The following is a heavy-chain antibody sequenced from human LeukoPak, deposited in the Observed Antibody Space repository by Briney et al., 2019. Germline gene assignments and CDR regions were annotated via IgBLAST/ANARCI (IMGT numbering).Heavy chain of an antibody. CDR3: AREVVAAAGTVDY. V-gene: IGHV4-59*01. CDR1: GDSISNYY. Sequence: SETLSLTCAVPGDSISNYYWSWIRQPPGKGLEWIGYIYYSGSTNYDPSLKSRVTISVDTSKNQFSLKLSSVTAADTAVYYCAREVVAAAGTVDYWGQGTLVIVS. D-gene: IGHD6-13*01. J-gene: IGHJ4*02. CDR2: IYYSGST.